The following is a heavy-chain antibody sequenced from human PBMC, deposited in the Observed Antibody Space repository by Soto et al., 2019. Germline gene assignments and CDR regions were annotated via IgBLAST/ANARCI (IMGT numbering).Heavy chain of an antibody. CDR2: VNPNNGDT. D-gene: IGHD3-10*01. J-gene: IGHJ4*02. Sequence: QVQLVQSGAELKKPGASVKVSCKASGYTFSNYDMNWVRQATGQGPEWIGWVNPNNGDTGYAQKFQGRVTLTTDISTTTAYMELTSMLSEDTAIYYCAKASRKGSAIDFDYWGQGTLIHVSS. V-gene: IGHV1-8*01. CDR1: GYTFSNYD. CDR3: AKASRKGSAIDFDY.